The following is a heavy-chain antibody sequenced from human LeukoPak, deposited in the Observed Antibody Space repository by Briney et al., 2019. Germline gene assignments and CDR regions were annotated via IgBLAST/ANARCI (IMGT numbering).Heavy chain of an antibody. CDR1: GFTVSGDY. D-gene: IGHD2-2*01. V-gene: IGHV3-53*01. Sequence: GGSLRLSCAVSGFTVSGDYMSWVRQAPGKGLEWVSVIYSGGSTYYADSLKGRFTISRDNSKNMLYLQMNSLRAEDTAVYYCAMCRKDIVVVPAATDAFDIWGQGTMVTVSS. CDR2: IYSGGST. J-gene: IGHJ3*02. CDR3: AMCRKDIVVVPAATDAFDI.